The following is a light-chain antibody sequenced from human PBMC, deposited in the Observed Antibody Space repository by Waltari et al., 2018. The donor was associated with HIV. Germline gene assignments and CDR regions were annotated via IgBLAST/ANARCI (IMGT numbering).Light chain of an antibody. CDR3: QQYNSYPWT. CDR1: QIISSW. CDR2: KAS. V-gene: IGKV1-5*03. Sequence: DIQMTQSPSTLSASVGDRVTVTCRVSQIISSWLAWYQQKPGKAPNLLIYKASTLQSGVPSRFSGSGSGTEFTLTISSLQPDDFATYYCQQYNSYPWTFGQGTKVEIK. J-gene: IGKJ1*01.